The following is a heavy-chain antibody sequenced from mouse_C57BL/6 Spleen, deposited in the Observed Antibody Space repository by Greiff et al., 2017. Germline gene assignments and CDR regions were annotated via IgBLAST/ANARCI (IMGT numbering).Heavy chain of an antibody. CDR2: IHPNDGTT. Sequence: VQLQQPGPELVKPGASVKISCKASGYSFTDYNMNWVKQSNGQSLEWIGMIHPNDGTTNYNQKFKGKATLTVDQSSSTAYMQLNSLTAEDSAVYYCARRYYGSSYWYYEVRGTATTVSVAS. J-gene: IGHJ1*03. CDR3: ARRYYGSSYWYYEV. D-gene: IGHD1-1*01. CDR1: GYSFTDYN. V-gene: IGHV1-39*01.